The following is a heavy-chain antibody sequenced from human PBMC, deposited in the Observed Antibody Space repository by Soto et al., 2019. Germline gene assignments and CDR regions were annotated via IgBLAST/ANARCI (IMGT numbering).Heavy chain of an antibody. J-gene: IGHJ4*02. D-gene: IGHD6-13*01. CDR2: IHYSGST. CDR3: ARGSAAGTKSPFDY. Sequence: SETLSLTCTVSGGSISCYYLSWIRQSPGKGLEWIGYIHYSGSTNYNPSLKSRVTISVDTSKNQLSLKLSSVTAADTAVYYCARGSAAGTKSPFDYWGQGTLVTVSS. V-gene: IGHV4-59*01. CDR1: GGSISCYY.